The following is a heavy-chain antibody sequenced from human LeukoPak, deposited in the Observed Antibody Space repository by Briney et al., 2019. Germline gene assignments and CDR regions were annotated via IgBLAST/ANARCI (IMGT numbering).Heavy chain of an antibody. J-gene: IGHJ5*02. CDR3: ARDPSYGWFDP. D-gene: IGHD5-18*01. Sequence: SQTLSLTCTVSGGSISSGDYYWSWIRQPPGKGLEWIGYIYYSGSTYYNPSLKSRVTISVDTSKNQFSLKLSSVTAADAAVYYCARDPSYGWFDPWGQGTLVTVSS. CDR2: IYYSGST. CDR1: GGSISSGDYY. V-gene: IGHV4-30-4*01.